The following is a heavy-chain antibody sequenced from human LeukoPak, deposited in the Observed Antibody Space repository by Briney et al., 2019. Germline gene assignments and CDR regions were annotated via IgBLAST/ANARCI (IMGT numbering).Heavy chain of an antibody. CDR3: ARGRIGYCSSTSCLTGGFDP. V-gene: IGHV1-18*01. D-gene: IGHD2-2*01. CDR2: ISAYNGNT. Sequence: ASVKVSCKASGYTFTSYGIIWVRQAPGQGLEWMGWISAYNGNTNYAQKLQGRVTMTTDTSTSTAYMKLRSLRSDDTAVYYCARGRIGYCSSTSCLTGGFDPWGQGTLVTVSS. J-gene: IGHJ5*02. CDR1: GYTFTSYG.